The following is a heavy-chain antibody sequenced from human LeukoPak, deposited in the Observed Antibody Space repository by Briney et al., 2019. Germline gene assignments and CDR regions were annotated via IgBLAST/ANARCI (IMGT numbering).Heavy chain of an antibody. Sequence: PSETLSLTCTVSGGSISSGDYYWSWIRQPPGKGLEWIGYIYYSGSTNYNPSLKSRVTISVDTSKNQFSLKLSSVTAADTAVYYCASFRTIFGVFDYWGQGTLVTFSS. CDR3: ASFRTIFGVFDY. J-gene: IGHJ4*02. D-gene: IGHD3-3*01. CDR1: GGSISSGDYY. V-gene: IGHV4-61*08. CDR2: IYYSGST.